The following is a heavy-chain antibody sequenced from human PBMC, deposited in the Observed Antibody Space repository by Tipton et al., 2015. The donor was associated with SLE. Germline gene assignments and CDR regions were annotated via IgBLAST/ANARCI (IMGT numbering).Heavy chain of an antibody. CDR1: GFTFSSYW. CDR2: INSDGSST. J-gene: IGHJ3*01. V-gene: IGHV3-74*01. CDR3: ARSGGDCSSASCYDLSFDV. Sequence: SLRLSCAASGFTFSSYWIHWVRQAPGKGLVWVSRINSDGSSTTYADSVKGRFTISRDNNKNTLYLQMNSLRAEDMAVYYCARSGGDCSSASCYDLSFDVWGQGTTVTVSS. D-gene: IGHD2-2*01.